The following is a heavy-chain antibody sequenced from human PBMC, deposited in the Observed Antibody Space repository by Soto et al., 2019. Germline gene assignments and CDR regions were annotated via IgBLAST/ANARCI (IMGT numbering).Heavy chain of an antibody. J-gene: IGHJ4*02. V-gene: IGHV1-18*01. CDR2: ISAYNGNT. CDR1: GYTFTSYG. Sequence: QVQLVQSGAEVKKPGASVKVSCKASGYTFTSYGISWVRQAPGQGLEWMGWISAYNGNTNYAQKLQGRVTMTTDTSTSTAYMVLRSLISDDTAVYYFARDRVAVAGTGIWWYWGQGTLVTVSS. D-gene: IGHD6-19*01. CDR3: ARDRVAVAGTGIWWY.